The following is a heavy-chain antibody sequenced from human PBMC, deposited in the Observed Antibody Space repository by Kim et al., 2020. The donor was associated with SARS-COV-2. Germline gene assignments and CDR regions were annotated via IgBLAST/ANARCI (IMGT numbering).Heavy chain of an antibody. Sequence: GGSLRLSCAASGFTFSSYWMTWVRQAPGKGLEWVANIKQDGSDKYYVDSVKGRFTISRDNANNSLYLQMDSLRAEDTAVYYCARGQTWIQLWFRGQGTLVTVSS. J-gene: IGHJ4*02. D-gene: IGHD5-18*01. CDR3: ARGQTWIQLWF. CDR1: GFTFSSYW. V-gene: IGHV3-7*04. CDR2: IKQDGSDK.